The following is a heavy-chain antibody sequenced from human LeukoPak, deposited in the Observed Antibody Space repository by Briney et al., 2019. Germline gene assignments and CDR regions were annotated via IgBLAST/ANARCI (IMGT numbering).Heavy chain of an antibody. J-gene: IGHJ5*02. Sequence: ASVKVSCKASGYTFTSYDINWVRQATGQGLEWMGWMNPNSGNTGYAQKFQGRVTMTRNTSISTAYMELSSLRSEDTAVYYCARDGGYCSSTSCYRSWFDPWGQGTLVTVSS. CDR3: ARDGGYCSSTSCYRSWFDP. CDR2: MNPNSGNT. V-gene: IGHV1-8*01. CDR1: GYTFTSYD. D-gene: IGHD2-2*01.